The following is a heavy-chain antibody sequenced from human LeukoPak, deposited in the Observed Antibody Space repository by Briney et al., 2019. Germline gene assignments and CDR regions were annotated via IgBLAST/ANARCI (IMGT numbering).Heavy chain of an antibody. Sequence: GGSLRLSCAASGFTFSSYAMSWVRQAPGKGLEWVAVIWYDGSNKYYADSVKGRFTISRDNSKNTLYLQMNSLRAEDTAVYYCARDKGYDILTGYPTDWGQGTLVTVSS. CDR3: ARDKGYDILTGYPTD. D-gene: IGHD3-9*01. CDR1: GFTFSSYA. CDR2: IWYDGSNK. V-gene: IGHV3-33*08. J-gene: IGHJ4*02.